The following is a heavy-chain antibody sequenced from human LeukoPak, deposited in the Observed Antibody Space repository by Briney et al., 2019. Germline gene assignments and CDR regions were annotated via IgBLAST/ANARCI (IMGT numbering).Heavy chain of an antibody. V-gene: IGHV3-23*01. CDR3: ARDRGAYCGGDCYLGFDY. D-gene: IGHD2-21*02. Sequence: GGSLRLSCAAAGFTFTNYAMTWVRQPPGKGLEWVSVIGDSGDVTYYADSVKGRFTISRDNAKKSLYLQMTSLTAEDTAVYYCARDRGAYCGGDCYLGFDYWGRGTLVTVSS. J-gene: IGHJ4*01. CDR1: GFTFTNYA. CDR2: IGDSGDVT.